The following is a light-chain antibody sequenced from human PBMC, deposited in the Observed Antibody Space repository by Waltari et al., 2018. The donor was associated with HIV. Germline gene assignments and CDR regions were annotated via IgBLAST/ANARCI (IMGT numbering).Light chain of an antibody. V-gene: IGLV2-14*01. Sequence: QSALTQPASVSGSPGQSIAISCPGTSSDVGGYNYVSWYQQHPGKAPTLMIYDVNNRPSGVSNRFSGTKSGNTASLTISGLQSEDEADYYCSSYTTNTSPYVFGTGTKVTVL. CDR1: SSDVGGYNY. CDR3: SSYTTNTSPYV. CDR2: DVN. J-gene: IGLJ1*01.